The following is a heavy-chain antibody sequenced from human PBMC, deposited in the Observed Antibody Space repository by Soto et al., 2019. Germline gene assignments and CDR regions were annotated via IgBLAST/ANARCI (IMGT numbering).Heavy chain of an antibody. V-gene: IGHV5-51*01. Sequence: GESLKISCKGSGYSFTSYWIGWVRQMPGKGLEWMGIIYPGDSDTRYSPSFQGQVTISADKSISTAYLQWSGLKASDTAMYYCARHGSSLTMVRGVIIPYGMDVWGQGTTVTVSS. D-gene: IGHD3-10*01. CDR3: ARHGSSLTMVRGVIIPYGMDV. J-gene: IGHJ6*02. CDR1: GYSFTSYW. CDR2: IYPGDSDT.